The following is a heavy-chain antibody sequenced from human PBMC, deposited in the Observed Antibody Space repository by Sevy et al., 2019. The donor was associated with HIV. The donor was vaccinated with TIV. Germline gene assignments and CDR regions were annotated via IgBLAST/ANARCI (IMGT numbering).Heavy chain of an antibody. Sequence: GESLKISCAASGFTFSTYAMTWVRQAPGKGLEWVSVITYSGVNTYYADPVKGRFTISRDNSKNKLYLQMNSLRAEDTAVYYCAKDRVSGTYYTGDFDYWGQGTLVTVSS. CDR2: ITYSGVNT. V-gene: IGHV3-23*01. CDR1: GFTFSTYA. CDR3: AKDRVSGTYYTGDFDY. J-gene: IGHJ4*02. D-gene: IGHD3-10*01.